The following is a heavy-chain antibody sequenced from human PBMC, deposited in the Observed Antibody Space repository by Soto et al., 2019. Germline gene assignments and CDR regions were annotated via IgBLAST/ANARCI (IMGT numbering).Heavy chain of an antibody. CDR3: ARMNVDSYQFYYAMDV. J-gene: IGHJ6*02. CDR2: IFSDNER. V-gene: IGHV2-26*01. CDR1: GFSLSTSGMC. D-gene: IGHD4-17*01. Sequence: SGPTLVNPTQTLTLTCSFSGFSLSTSGMCVRWIRQSPGKALEWLAHIFSDNERSYSTSLQGRLTISKDTSGSQVVLSMTNVDPVDTATYYCARMNVDSYQFYYAMDVWGQGTTVTVSS.